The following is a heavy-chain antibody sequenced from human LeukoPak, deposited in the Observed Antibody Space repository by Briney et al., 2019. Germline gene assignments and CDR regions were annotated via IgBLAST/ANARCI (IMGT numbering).Heavy chain of an antibody. J-gene: IGHJ4*02. V-gene: IGHV3-66*01. CDR2: IYSGGST. CDR3: ARGYSSDN. Sequence: GGSLRLSCAASGFTVSTNDMSWVRQVSGKGLEWVSVIYSGGSTYYADSVKGRFTISRDNSKNTLNLQMNSLRAEDAAVYYCARGYSSDNWGQGTLVTVSS. CDR1: GFTVSTND. D-gene: IGHD2-21*01.